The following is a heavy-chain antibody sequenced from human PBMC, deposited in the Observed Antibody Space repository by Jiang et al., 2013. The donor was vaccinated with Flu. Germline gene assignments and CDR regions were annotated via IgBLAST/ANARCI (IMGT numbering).Heavy chain of an antibody. V-gene: IGHV1-46*01. J-gene: IGHJ4*02. D-gene: IGHD4-17*01. Sequence: SGAEVKKPGASVKVSCKASGYTFTSYYMHWVRQAPGQGLEWMGIINPSGGSTSYAQKFQGRVTMTRDTSTSTVYMELSSLRSEDTAVYYCARHDYGDYSGGIPFDYWGQGTLVTVSS. CDR3: ARHDYGDYSGGIPFDY. CDR1: GYTFTSYY. CDR2: INPSGGST.